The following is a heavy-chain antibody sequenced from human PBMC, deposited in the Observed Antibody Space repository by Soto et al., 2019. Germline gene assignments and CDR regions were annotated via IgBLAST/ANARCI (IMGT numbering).Heavy chain of an antibody. CDR3: ARGVYSSSFYYYYMDV. Sequence: ASVKVSCKASGCTISSYAISWVRQAPGQGLEWMGGMNPNSGNTGYAQKFQGRVTMTRNTSISTAYMELSSLRSEDTAVYYCARGVYSSSFYYYYMDVWGKGTTVTVSS. CDR2: MNPNSGNT. V-gene: IGHV1-8*02. D-gene: IGHD6-13*01. CDR1: GCTISSYA. J-gene: IGHJ6*03.